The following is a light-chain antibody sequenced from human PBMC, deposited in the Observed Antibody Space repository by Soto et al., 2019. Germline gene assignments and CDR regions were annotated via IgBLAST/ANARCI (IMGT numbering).Light chain of an antibody. Sequence: QSVLTQPASVSGSPGQSITISCTGTSSDVGGYNYVSWYKQHPGKAPKLMIYEVSNRPSGVSNRFSGPKSGNTASLTISGLQAEDEADYYCGSYTTSTTSYVFGNGTKVTVL. V-gene: IGLV2-14*01. CDR1: SSDVGGYNY. CDR2: EVS. CDR3: GSYTTSTTSYV. J-gene: IGLJ1*01.